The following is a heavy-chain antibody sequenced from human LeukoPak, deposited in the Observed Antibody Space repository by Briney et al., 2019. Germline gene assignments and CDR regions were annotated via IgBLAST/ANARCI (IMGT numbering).Heavy chain of an antibody. Sequence: PGGSLRLFCAASGFTFSSYEMNWVRQAPGKGLEWVSYISSSGSTVYYADSLKGRFTISRDNAKNSLYLQMNSLGAEDTAVYYCASSTITFHSFDYWGQGTLVTVSS. CDR1: GFTFSSYE. CDR2: ISSSGSTV. CDR3: ASSTITFHSFDY. J-gene: IGHJ4*02. D-gene: IGHD5/OR15-5a*01. V-gene: IGHV3-48*03.